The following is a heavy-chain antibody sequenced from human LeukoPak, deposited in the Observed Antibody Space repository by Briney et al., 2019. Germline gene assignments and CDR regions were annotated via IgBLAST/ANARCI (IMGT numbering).Heavy chain of an antibody. J-gene: IGHJ6*02. D-gene: IGHD5-24*01. Sequence: SETLSLTCTVSGRSITGYYWTWIRQPAGKGLEWIGRIYSGGSTNYNPPLKSPVTMSVDTSKNQFSLKLSSVTAADTAVYYCATGRDADSARGYYDMDVWGQGTTVTVSS. CDR1: GRSITGYY. CDR3: ATGRDADSARGYYDMDV. CDR2: IYSGGST. V-gene: IGHV4-4*07.